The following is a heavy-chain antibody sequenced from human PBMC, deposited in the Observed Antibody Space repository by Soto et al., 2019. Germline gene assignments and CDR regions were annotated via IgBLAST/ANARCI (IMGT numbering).Heavy chain of an antibody. J-gene: IGHJ4*02. CDR2: IVGDSGAT. D-gene: IGHD3-10*01. V-gene: IGHV1-18*01. Sequence: QVXLMQSGTEVAKPGASVKVSCKTSGNTVGTFGLSWVRLAPGQGLEWMGWIVGDSGATVYSQKFQGRVTMYSDRSTNTAYMELRSLTSDDSDLYYCARVAGYGSGSSRFDTWGQGTLVSVSS. CDR3: ARVAGYGSGSSRFDT. CDR1: GNTVGTFG.